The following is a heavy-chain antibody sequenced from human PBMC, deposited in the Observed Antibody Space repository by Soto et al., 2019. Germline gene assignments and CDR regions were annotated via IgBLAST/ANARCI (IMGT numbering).Heavy chain of an antibody. J-gene: IGHJ6*02. CDR1: GFSLSTGGVG. CDR3: AHRHVLYGMDV. V-gene: IGHV2-5*02. CDR2: FYWDNDR. Sequence: QITLKESGPTLVKPTQTLTLTCTFSGFSLSTGGVGLGWIGQPPGKALGWLAVFYWDNDRRYTPSLKSRLTITKDTSKNHVVLTMTNMAPVDTATYYCAHRHVLYGMDVWGQGTTVTVSS. D-gene: IGHD3-16*01.